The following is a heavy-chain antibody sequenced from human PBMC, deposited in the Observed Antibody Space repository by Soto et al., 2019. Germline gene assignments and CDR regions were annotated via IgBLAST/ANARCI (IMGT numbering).Heavy chain of an antibody. Sequence: SETLSLTCTVSGVSISSYYWSWIRQPPGKGLEWIGYIYYSGSTNYNPSLKSRVTISVDTSKNQFSLKLSSVTAADTAAYYCARAYYDFWSGYYNDYWGQGTLVTVS. CDR3: ARAYYDFWSGYYNDY. J-gene: IGHJ4*02. CDR2: IYYSGST. V-gene: IGHV4-59*01. D-gene: IGHD3-3*01. CDR1: GVSISSYY.